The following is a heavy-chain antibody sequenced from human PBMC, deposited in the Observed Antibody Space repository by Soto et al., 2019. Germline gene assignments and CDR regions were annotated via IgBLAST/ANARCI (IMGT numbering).Heavy chain of an antibody. CDR3: ARVPAAKNYYYGMDV. CDR1: GGSCSGYY. CDR2: INHSGST. D-gene: IGHD2-2*01. J-gene: IGHJ6*02. Sequence: PSETLSLTCAVYGGSCSGYYWSWIRQPPGKGLEWIGEINHSGSTNYNPPLKSRVTISVDTSKTQFSLKLSSVTAADTAVYSCARVPAAKNYYYGMDVWGQGTTVTVSS. V-gene: IGHV4-34*01.